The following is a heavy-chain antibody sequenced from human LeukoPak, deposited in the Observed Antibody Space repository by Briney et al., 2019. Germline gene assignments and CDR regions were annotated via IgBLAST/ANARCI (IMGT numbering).Heavy chain of an antibody. V-gene: IGHV3-9*01. J-gene: IGHJ4*02. CDR2: ISWNSGSI. Sequence: GGSLRLSCAASGFTFYDYAMHWVRQAPGKGLEFVSGISWNSGSIGYADSVKGRFTISRDNAKNSLYLQMNSLRAEDTALYYCAKDPDYGGVFDYWGQGTLVTVSS. CDR3: AKDPDYGGVFDY. D-gene: IGHD4-23*01. CDR1: GFTFYDYA.